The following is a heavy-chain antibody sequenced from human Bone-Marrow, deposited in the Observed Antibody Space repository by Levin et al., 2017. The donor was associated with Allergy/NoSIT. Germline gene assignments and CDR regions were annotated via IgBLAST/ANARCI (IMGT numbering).Heavy chain of an antibody. CDR1: GFIFSSSA. D-gene: IGHD3/OR15-3a*01. V-gene: IGHV3-23*01. CDR3: AKVRRGLDAFDI. CDR2: ICGSDDST. Sequence: TGGSLRLSCAASGFIFSSSAMSWVRQAPGKGLEWVSSICGSDDSTYYTDSVKGRLTISRDNSKNTIYLQMNSLRAADTAVYYCAKVRRGLDAFDIWGQGTMVTVSS. J-gene: IGHJ3*02.